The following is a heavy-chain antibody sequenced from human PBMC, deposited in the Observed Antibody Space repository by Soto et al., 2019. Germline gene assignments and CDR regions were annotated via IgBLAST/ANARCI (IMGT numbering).Heavy chain of an antibody. Sequence: EVQVLESGGGLVQPGGSLRLSCAASGFTFSSYAMSWVRQGPGQGLEWVSAISGSGSNPYYADSVKGRFTISRDNSKNTLYVKMNSLRAEDIALYYCAKSASMTIRDGFDHWGQGTLVTVSS. D-gene: IGHD4-17*01. CDR2: ISGSGSNP. CDR1: GFTFSSYA. V-gene: IGHV3-23*01. J-gene: IGHJ4*02. CDR3: AKSASMTIRDGFDH.